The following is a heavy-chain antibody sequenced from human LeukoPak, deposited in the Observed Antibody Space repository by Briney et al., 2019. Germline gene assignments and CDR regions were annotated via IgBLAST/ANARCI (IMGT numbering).Heavy chain of an antibody. D-gene: IGHD3-22*01. CDR3: ARQYSRVSYFDY. J-gene: IGHJ4*02. CDR1: GGSISSYY. CDR2: IYYSGST. Sequence: SETLSLTCTVSGGSISSYYRSWIRQPPGKGLEWIGYIYYSGSTNYNPSLKSRVTISVDTSKNQFSLKLSSVTAADTAVYYCARQYSRVSYFDYWGQGTLVTVSS. V-gene: IGHV4-59*01.